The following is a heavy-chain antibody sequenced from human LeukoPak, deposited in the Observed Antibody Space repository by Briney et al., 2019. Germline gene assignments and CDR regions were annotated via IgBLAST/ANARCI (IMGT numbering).Heavy chain of an antibody. CDR2: ISGSGDT. J-gene: IGHJ4*02. Sequence: GSLRLSCAASGFTFSSYAMIWVRQAPGKGLGWVSGISGSGDTYYAASVKGRFTISRDNSKNTLYLQMNSLRGDDTAVYYCEKPHYGSGSYYTDYYWGQGTLVTVSS. CDR1: GFTFSSYA. CDR3: EKPHYGSGSYYTDYY. D-gene: IGHD3-10*01. V-gene: IGHV3-23*01.